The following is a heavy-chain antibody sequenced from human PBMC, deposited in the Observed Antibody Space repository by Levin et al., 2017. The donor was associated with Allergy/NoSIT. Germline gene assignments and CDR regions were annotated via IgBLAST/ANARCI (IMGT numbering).Heavy chain of an antibody. Sequence: SETLSLTCAVSGGPISSYYWSWIRQPPGKGLEWIGYIYYSGSTSYNPSLKSRVTISIDTSKNEFSLRLTSVTAAETAVYYCTSHDRQWFGDEVKHAFDIWGQGTMVTVSS. CDR3: TSHDRQWFGDEVKHAFDI. V-gene: IGHV4-59*08. CDR1: GGPISSYY. D-gene: IGHD3-10*01. J-gene: IGHJ3*02. CDR2: IYYSGST.